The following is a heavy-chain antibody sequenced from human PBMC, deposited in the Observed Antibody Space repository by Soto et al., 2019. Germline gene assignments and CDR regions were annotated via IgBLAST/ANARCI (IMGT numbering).Heavy chain of an antibody. J-gene: IGHJ6*02. D-gene: IGHD4-4*01. CDR2: IIPIFGTA. CDR3: ARSDSNGEGIMDV. V-gene: IGHV1-69*13. CDR1: GGTFSSYA. Sequence: GASVKVSCRASGGTFSSYAISWVRQAPGQGLEWMGGIIPIFGTANYAQKFQGRVTITADESTSTAYMELSSLRSEDTAVYYCARSDSNGEGIMDVWGQGTTVTVSS.